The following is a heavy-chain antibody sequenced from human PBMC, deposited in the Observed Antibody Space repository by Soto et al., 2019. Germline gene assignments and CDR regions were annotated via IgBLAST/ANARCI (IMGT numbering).Heavy chain of an antibody. CDR2: IYWDDDK. D-gene: IGHD3-3*01. CDR3: GHYEFWIGVN. V-gene: IGHV2-5*02. CDR1: GFSLSTSGVG. J-gene: IGHJ4*02. Sequence: QITLKESGPTLVKPTQTLTLTCTFSGFSLSTSGVGVGWIRQPPGKAPEWLALIYWDDDKRYRPSLDSRLTIAKDTSKNQVVLTMTNMDPGDTATYHCGHYEFWIGVNWGQGTRVTVSS.